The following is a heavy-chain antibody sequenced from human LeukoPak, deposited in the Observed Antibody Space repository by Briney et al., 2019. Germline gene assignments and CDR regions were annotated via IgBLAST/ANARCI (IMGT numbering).Heavy chain of an antibody. CDR3: ARAARITMIVVVISGQRDAFDI. CDR1: GYTFTGYY. J-gene: IGHJ3*02. CDR2: INPDSGGT. V-gene: IGHV1-2*02. Sequence: GASVKVSCKASGYTFTGYYMHWVRQAPGQGLEWMGWINPDSGGTNYAQKFQGRVTMTRDTSISTAYMELSRLRSDDTAVYYCARAARITMIVVVISGQRDAFDIWGQGTMVTVSS. D-gene: IGHD3-22*01.